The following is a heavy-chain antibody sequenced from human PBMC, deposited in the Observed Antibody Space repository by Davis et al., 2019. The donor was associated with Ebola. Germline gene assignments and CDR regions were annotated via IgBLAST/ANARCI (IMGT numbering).Heavy chain of an antibody. CDR1: GGTFSSYA. J-gene: IGHJ4*02. D-gene: IGHD2-15*01. V-gene: IGHV1-69*04. CDR2: IIPILGIA. CDR3: AKGDCSGGICYPDY. Sequence: SVKVSCKASGGTFSSYAISWVRQAPGQGLEWMGRIIPILGIANYAQKFQGRVTITADKSTSTAYMELSSLRSEDTAVYYCAKGDCSGGICYPDYWGQGTLVTVSS.